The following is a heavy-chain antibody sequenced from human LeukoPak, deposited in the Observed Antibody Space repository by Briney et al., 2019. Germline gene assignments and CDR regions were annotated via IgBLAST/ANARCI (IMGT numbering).Heavy chain of an antibody. CDR1: GYTFTSYY. V-gene: IGHV1-46*01. CDR2: INPSGGST. CDR3: ARDQEWFGELFSLDY. J-gene: IGHJ4*02. Sequence: AASVKVSCKASGYTFTSYYMHWVRQAPGQGLEWMGIINPSGGSTSYAQKFQGRVTMTRDTSTSTVYMELSSLRSEDTAVYYCARDQEWFGELFSLDYWGQGTLVTVSS. D-gene: IGHD3-10*01.